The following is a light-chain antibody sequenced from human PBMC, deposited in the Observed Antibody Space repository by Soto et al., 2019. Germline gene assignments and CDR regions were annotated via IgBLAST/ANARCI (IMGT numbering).Light chain of an antibody. CDR3: QQYDKWPRT. J-gene: IGKJ1*01. CDR1: QSVSSN. V-gene: IGKV3-15*01. CDR2: GAS. Sequence: EIVMTQSPATLSVSPGERATLSCRASQSVSSNLAWYQQKPGQSPRLLIYGASTRATGIPARFSGGGSGAEYTLTISSLQSEDFAVYYCQQYDKWPRTFGQGTKVDIK.